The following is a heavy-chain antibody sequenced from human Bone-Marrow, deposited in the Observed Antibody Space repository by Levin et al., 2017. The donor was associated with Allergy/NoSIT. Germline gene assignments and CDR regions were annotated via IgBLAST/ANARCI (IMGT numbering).Heavy chain of an antibody. V-gene: IGHV1-18*01. CDR3: ARDGNDYGDY. CDR2: ISAYSGST. J-gene: IGHJ4*02. D-gene: IGHD5-12*01. CDR1: GYSFSNYE. Sequence: ASVKVSCKASGYSFSNYEITWVRQAPGQGLEWMAWISAYSGSTNYAQSLQGRVTVTTDTSTSTAYMELRSLRSDDTAVYYCARDGNDYGDYWGQGTLVTVSS.